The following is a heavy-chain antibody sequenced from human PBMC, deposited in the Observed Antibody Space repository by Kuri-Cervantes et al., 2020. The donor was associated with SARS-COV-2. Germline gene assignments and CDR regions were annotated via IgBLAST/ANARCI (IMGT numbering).Heavy chain of an antibody. Sequence: GGSLRLSCAASGLNFTIYAMSWVRQAPGKGLEWVSAISGSGVSTYYADSVKGRFTISRDNSKNTLYLQMNSLRAEDTAVYYCAKTIFGVVTPLYYFDYCGQAT. CDR1: GLNFTIYA. CDR3: AKTIFGVVTPLYYFDY. J-gene: IGHJ4*02. V-gene: IGHV3-23*01. D-gene: IGHD3-3*01. CDR2: ISGSGVST.